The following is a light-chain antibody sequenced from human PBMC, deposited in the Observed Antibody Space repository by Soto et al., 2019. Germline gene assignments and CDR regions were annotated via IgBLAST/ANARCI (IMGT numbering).Light chain of an antibody. CDR2: SNN. V-gene: IGLV1-44*01. J-gene: IGLJ2*01. Sequence: QSVLTQPPSASGTPGQRVTISCSGSSSNIGSNTVNWYQHLPGTAPKLLIYSNNLRPSGVPDRFSGSKSGTSASLAISGLQSDDEADYYCATWDDSLNGVVFGGGTKLTVL. CDR1: SSNIGSNT. CDR3: ATWDDSLNGVV.